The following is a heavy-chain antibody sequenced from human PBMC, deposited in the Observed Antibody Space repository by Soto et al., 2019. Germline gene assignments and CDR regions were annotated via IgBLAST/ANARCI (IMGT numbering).Heavy chain of an antibody. CDR1: GLSVSSND. CDR2: IYSADNT. J-gene: IGHJ4*01. V-gene: IGHV3-66*01. Sequence: GGSLRLSCAASGLSVSSNDMSWVRQAPGKGLECVSIIYSADNTFYVDSVKGRFIISRDNSKNTVYLQMNSLRADDTAVYYCARGSLYWGQGTLVTVAS. CDR3: ARGSLY.